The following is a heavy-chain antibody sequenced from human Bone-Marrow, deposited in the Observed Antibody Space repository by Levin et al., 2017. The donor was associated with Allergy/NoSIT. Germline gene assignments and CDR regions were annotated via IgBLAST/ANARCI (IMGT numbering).Heavy chain of an antibody. J-gene: IGHJ6*02. D-gene: IGHD5-18*01. CDR1: GSSMRSGYF. CDR2: IYHNGST. Sequence: SETLSLTCAVSGSSMRSGYFWGWIRQPPGKGLEWIATIYHNGSTYYNPSLKSRVTVSIDTSKNQFSLNVTSVTAADTAVYYCAGDRRDTEVRPADAHFYYAMDVWGHGTTVTVSS. CDR3: AGDRRDTEVRPADAHFYYAMDV. V-gene: IGHV4-38-2*02.